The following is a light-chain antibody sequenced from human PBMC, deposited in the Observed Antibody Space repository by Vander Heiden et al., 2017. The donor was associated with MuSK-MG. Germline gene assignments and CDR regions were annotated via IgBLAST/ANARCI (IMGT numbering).Light chain of an antibody. J-gene: IGKJ4*01. CDR3: QQSYSTPHT. CDR2: AAS. CDR1: QSISRY. V-gene: IGKV1-39*01. Sequence: DIQLTPSPSSLSASVGDRVTITCRASQSISRYVNWYQQKPGKAPKLLIYAASSLQSGVPSRFSGSGSGTDFTLAISSLQPEDCATYYCQQSYSTPHTFGGGTKVEIK.